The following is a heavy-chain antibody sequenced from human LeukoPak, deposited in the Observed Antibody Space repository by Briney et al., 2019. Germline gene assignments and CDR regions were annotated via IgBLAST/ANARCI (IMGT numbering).Heavy chain of an antibody. CDR3: VRSSGYELFDY. V-gene: IGHV3-23*01. Sequence: PGGSLRLSCAVSGFTFSIYAMSWVRQAPGKGLEWVSLISSSGGSTYYADSVKGRFTISRDNSKNTLYLQMSSLRAEDTAVYYCVRSSGYELFDYWGQGTLVTVSS. J-gene: IGHJ4*02. D-gene: IGHD5-12*01. CDR2: ISSSGGST. CDR1: GFTFSIYA.